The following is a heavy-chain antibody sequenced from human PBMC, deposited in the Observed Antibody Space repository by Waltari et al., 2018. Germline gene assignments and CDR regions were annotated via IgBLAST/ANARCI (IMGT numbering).Heavy chain of an antibody. J-gene: IGHJ4*02. Sequence: QVQLVQSGAEVKKPGSSLKFSCKASGGTSSSDSISWVRRAPGQGLEWMGGIIPMFGTANYAQKFQGRVTITADESTSTAYMELSSLRSEDTAVYYCARGPPLAVAAFDYWGQGTLVTVSS. CDR1: GGTSSSDS. CDR2: IIPMFGTA. V-gene: IGHV1-69*01. CDR3: ARGPPLAVAAFDY. D-gene: IGHD6-19*01.